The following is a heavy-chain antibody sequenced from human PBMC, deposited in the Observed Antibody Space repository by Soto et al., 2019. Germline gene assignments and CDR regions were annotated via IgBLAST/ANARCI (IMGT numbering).Heavy chain of an antibody. D-gene: IGHD1-26*01. CDR2: ISGSGGST. J-gene: IGHJ6*02. CDR3: AKEEGGGDYYYYGMDV. Sequence: GGSLRLSCAASGFTFISYAMSWVRQAPGKGLEWVSAISGSGGSTYYADSVKGRFTISRDNSKNTLYLQMNSLRAEDTAVYYCAKEEGGGDYYYYGMDVWGQGTTVTVSS. CDR1: GFTFISYA. V-gene: IGHV3-23*01.